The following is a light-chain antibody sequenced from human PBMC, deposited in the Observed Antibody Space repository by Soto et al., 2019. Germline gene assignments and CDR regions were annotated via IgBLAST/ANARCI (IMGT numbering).Light chain of an antibody. CDR3: QQYGKSPLT. Sequence: EIVMTQSPATLSVSPGQRATLSCRASQSVSSDLAWYHQKPGQAPRLLISGASRRATGIPDRFSGSGSGTDFTLTISSLEPEDFAVYSCQQYGKSPLTFGGGTKVDIK. J-gene: IGKJ4*01. CDR1: QSVSSD. V-gene: IGKV3-20*01. CDR2: GAS.